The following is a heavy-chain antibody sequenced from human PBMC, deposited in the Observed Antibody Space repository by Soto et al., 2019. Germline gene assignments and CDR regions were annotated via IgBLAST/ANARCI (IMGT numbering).Heavy chain of an antibody. J-gene: IGHJ6*02. CDR1: GFSFSNAW. CDR3: ATVSLGYSDYCRRTLLDV. Sequence: PGGSRRLSCAASGFSFSNAWMPWVRQAPGKGLEWVGRIKSKTDGGTTDYAAPVRGRFSLSRDDSKNTLYLQMNSLKIEDTSVYYCATVSLGYSDYCRRTLLDVWGQGSTVTVSS. D-gene: IGHD2-2*03. CDR2: IKSKTDGGTT. V-gene: IGHV3-15*01.